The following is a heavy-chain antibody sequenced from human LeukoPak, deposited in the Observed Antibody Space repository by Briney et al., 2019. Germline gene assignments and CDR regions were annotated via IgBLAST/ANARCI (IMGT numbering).Heavy chain of an antibody. V-gene: IGHV1-69*05. CDR3: ARGGRLARFFDY. CDR2: IIPIFGTA. CDR1: GGTFSSYA. D-gene: IGHD6-25*01. J-gene: IGHJ4*02. Sequence: SVKVSCKASGGTFSSYAISWVRQAPGQGLEWMGGIIPIFGTANYAQKFQGRVTITTDESTSTAYMELSSLRSEDTAVYYCARGGRLARFFDYWGQGTLVTVSS.